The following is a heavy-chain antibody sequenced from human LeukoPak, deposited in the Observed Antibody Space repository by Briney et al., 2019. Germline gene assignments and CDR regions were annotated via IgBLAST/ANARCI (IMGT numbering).Heavy chain of an antibody. CDR3: ARVRGGGDPLFENYYYYYYMDV. J-gene: IGHJ6*03. Sequence: PGGSLRLSCAASGFIFSTYWMSWVRQAPGKGLEWVANIKQDGSEKYYVDSVKGRFTISRDNAKNSLFLQMNSLRAEDTAVYYCARVRGGGDPLFENYYYYYYMDVWGKGTTVTVSS. V-gene: IGHV3-7*01. CDR1: GFIFSTYW. CDR2: IKQDGSEK. D-gene: IGHD2-21*02.